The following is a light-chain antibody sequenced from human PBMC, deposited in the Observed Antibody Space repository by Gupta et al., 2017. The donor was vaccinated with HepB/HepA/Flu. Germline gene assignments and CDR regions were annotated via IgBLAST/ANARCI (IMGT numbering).Light chain of an antibody. V-gene: IGKV3-11*01. CDR2: DAS. Sequence: EIVLTQSPATLSLSPGERATLSCRASQSVSRYLFWYQQTPGQVPRLLIYDASRRATGVPARFRGSGSGTDFTLTINSLEPEDFAVYYCQQRGDWPLPFGRGTRLEIK. CDR3: QQRGDWPLP. CDR1: QSVSRY. J-gene: IGKJ4*01.